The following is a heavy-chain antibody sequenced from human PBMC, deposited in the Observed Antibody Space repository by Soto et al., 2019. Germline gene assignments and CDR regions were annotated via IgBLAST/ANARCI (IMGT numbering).Heavy chain of an antibody. CDR1: GGSISSSNW. Sequence: PSVTLSLTCAVSGGSISSSNWWSWVRQPPGKGLEWIGEIYHSGSTNYNPSLKSRVTISVDKSKNQFSLKLSSVTAADTAVYYCARDVVLVPAANNWFDPWGQGTLVTVSS. CDR3: ARDVVLVPAANNWFDP. J-gene: IGHJ5*02. D-gene: IGHD2-2*01. V-gene: IGHV4-4*02. CDR2: IYHSGST.